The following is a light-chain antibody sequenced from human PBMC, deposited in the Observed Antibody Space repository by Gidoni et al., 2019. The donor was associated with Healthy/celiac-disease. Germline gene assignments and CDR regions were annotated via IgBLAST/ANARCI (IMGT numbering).Light chain of an antibody. CDR2: AAA. J-gene: IGKJ4*01. Sequence: DIKLTQSPSFLSASVGDRVTITCRASQGMSSYLAWYQQKPGKAPKLLLYAAATLQIWVPSRCSGSGSGTEFTLTISSLQPEDFATYYCQQLNSYPPGLTFGGGTKVEIK. CDR3: QQLNSYPPGLT. CDR1: QGMSSY. V-gene: IGKV1-9*01.